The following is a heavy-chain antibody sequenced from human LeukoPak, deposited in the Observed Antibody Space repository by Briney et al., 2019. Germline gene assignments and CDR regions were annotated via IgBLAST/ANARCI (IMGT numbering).Heavy chain of an antibody. CDR2: ISGSGGSI. D-gene: IGHD5-18*01. J-gene: IGHJ4*02. CDR3: ATHPGIQLWSTLNY. CDR1: GFTFSSYA. V-gene: IGHV3-23*01. Sequence: GGSLRLSCAASGFTFSSYAMSWVRQAPGKGLEWVSAISGSGGSIYYADSVKGRFTISRDNSKNTLYLQMNSLRAEDTAVYYCATHPGIQLWSTLNYWGQGTLVTVSS.